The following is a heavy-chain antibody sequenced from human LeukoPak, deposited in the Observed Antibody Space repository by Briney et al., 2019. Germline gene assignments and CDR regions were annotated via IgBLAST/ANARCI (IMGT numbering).Heavy chain of an antibody. J-gene: IGHJ4*02. CDR3: ARAPYDNSGYYSDY. Sequence: GASVKVSCKASGGTFSSYAISWVRQAPGQGLEWMGRIIPILGIANYAQKFKGRVTITADKSTSTAYMELSRLRSEDTAVYYCARAPYDNSGYYSDYWGQGTLVTVSS. V-gene: IGHV1-69*04. CDR2: IIPILGIA. D-gene: IGHD3-22*01. CDR1: GGTFSSYA.